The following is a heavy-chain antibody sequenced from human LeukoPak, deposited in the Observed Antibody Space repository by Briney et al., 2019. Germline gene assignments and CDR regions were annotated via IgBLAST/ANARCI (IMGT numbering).Heavy chain of an antibody. D-gene: IGHD6-13*01. Sequence: PSETLSLTCTVSGGSISSSSYYWGWIRQPPGKGLEWIGSIYYSGSTYYNPSLKSRVTISVDTSKNQFSLKLSSVTAADTAVYYCARDLGAGSHYYYYMDVWGKGTTVTVSS. J-gene: IGHJ6*03. CDR3: ARDLGAGSHYYYYMDV. CDR2: IYYSGST. V-gene: IGHV4-39*07. CDR1: GGSISSSSYY.